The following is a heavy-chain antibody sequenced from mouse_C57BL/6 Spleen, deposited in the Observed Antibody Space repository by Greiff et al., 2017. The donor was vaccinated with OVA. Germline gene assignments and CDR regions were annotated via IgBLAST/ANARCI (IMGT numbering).Heavy chain of an antibody. CDR1: GFTFSSYA. V-gene: IGHV5-4*03. CDR3: ARGEISNFAY. J-gene: IGHJ3*01. CDR2: ISDGGSYT. Sequence: EVKLVESGGGLVKPGGSLKLSCAASGFTFSSYAMSWVRQTPEKRLEWVATISDGGSYTYYPDNVKGRFTISRDNAKNNLYLQMSHLKSEDTAMYYCARGEISNFAYWGQGTLVTASA.